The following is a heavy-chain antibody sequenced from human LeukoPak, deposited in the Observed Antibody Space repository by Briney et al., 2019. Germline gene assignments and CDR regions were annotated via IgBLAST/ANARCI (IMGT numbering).Heavy chain of an antibody. V-gene: IGHV3-11*01. CDR2: ISSSGSTI. J-gene: IGHJ6*02. Sequence: PGGSMRLSCAASGFTFSDYYRSWIRQARGKGVEGVSYISSSGSTIYYADSVKGRFTISRDNAKNSLYPQMNSLRAEDTAVYYCARVYDFWSGYYGYGMDVWGQGTTVTVSS. D-gene: IGHD3-3*01. CDR1: GFTFSDYY. CDR3: ARVYDFWSGYYGYGMDV.